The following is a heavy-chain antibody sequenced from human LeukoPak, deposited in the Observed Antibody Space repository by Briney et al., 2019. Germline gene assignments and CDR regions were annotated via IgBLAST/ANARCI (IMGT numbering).Heavy chain of an antibody. CDR1: GFTFSSYE. CDR2: FSSSARTI. Sequence: GGSLRLSCAASGFTFSSYEMNWVRQAPGKGLEWVSFFSSSARTIYYADSVKGRFTISRDNAKNSLFLQMKSLRADDTAVYYCARVPYSSSSENWFDPWGQGTLVTVSS. V-gene: IGHV3-48*03. CDR3: ARVPYSSSSENWFDP. D-gene: IGHD6-6*01. J-gene: IGHJ5*02.